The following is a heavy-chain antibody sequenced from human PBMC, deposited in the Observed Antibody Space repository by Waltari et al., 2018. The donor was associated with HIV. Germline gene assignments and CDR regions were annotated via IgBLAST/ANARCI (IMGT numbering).Heavy chain of an antibody. J-gene: IGHJ4*02. CDR2: ISNDGSSK. V-gene: IGHV3-30-3*01. CDR1: GFTSRSFG. D-gene: IGHD3-22*01. Sequence: QVQLVESGGGVVQPGRSGRLSCAAPGFTSRSFGMPWVRQAPGKGLGWVAVISNDGSSKYYADSVKGRFTISRDNSKNTLYLHMNSLRAEDTAVYYCASPFYSDSTTYYYGLDYWGQGTLVTVSS. CDR3: ASPFYSDSTTYYYGLDY.